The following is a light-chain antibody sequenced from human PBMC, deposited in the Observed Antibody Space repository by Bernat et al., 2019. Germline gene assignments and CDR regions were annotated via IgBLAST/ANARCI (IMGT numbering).Light chain of an antibody. V-gene: IGKV1-33*01. J-gene: IGKJ3*01. CDR1: QGVNIY. CDR3: QQYDHPPFA. CDR2: DAS. Sequence: DVQLTQSPSSLSASVGDRVTITCQASQGVNIYLNWYQQKPGEAPKLLIYDASDLETGVPSRFSGSGSGTLFTLTVNSLQPEDFATYYCQQYDHPPFAFGPGTRVDLK.